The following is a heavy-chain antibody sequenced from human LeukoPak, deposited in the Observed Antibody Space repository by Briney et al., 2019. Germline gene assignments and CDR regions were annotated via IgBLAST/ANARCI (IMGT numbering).Heavy chain of an antibody. CDR3: ARPTERGYSYGLDF. CDR2: IHYSGST. V-gene: IGHV4-59*01. J-gene: IGHJ3*01. D-gene: IGHD5-18*01. Sequence: SETLSLTCTVSGGSIGSYYWNWIRQAPGKGLEWIGYIHYSGSTNHNSSLKSRVTISLDTSKNQVSLNLSSVTAADTAVYYCARPTERGYSYGLDFWGPGTMVTISS. CDR1: GGSIGSYY.